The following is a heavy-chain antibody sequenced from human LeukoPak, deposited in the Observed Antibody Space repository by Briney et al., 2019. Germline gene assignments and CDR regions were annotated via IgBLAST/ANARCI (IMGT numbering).Heavy chain of an antibody. CDR2: IYYSGNT. J-gene: IGHJ4*02. V-gene: IGHV4-39*01. CDR3: ARQELGLLTDY. Sequence: SETLSLTCTVSGGSISSSSYYWGWIRQPPGKGLEWIGSIYYSGNTYYNPSLKSRVTISVDTSKNQFSLELSSVTAADTAMYYCARQELGLLTDYWGQGTLVTVSS. D-gene: IGHD3/OR15-3a*01. CDR1: GGSISSSSYY.